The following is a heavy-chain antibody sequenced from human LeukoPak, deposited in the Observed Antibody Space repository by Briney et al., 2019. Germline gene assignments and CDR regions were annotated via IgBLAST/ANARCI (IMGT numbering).Heavy chain of an antibody. CDR1: GFAVSNNY. J-gene: IGHJ6*02. V-gene: IGHV3-53*05. Sequence: GGSLRLSCAASGFAVSNNYMGWARQAPGKGLEWVSLIYSGGISYYVDSVKGRFTISRDNSKNTLYLQMNSLRAEDTAVYYCAKVSGGKRGYYYYGMDVWGQGTTVTVSS. CDR2: IYSGGIS. CDR3: AKVSGGKRGYYYYGMDV. D-gene: IGHD1-26*01.